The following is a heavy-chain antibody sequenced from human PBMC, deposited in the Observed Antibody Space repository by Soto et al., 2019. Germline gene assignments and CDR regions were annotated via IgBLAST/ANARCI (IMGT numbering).Heavy chain of an antibody. CDR1: GGSVNSGHYY. CDR2: IYYSGST. J-gene: IGHJ5*01. D-gene: IGHD3-10*01. CDR3: ARESSLFLPDSGKTIDP. V-gene: IGHV4-61*01. Sequence: PSETLSLTCTVSGGSVNSGHYYWNWIRQPPGKGLEWIGYIYYSGSTNYNSSLKSRLSISIDTSRNQFSLKLTSVTAADTAVYYCARESSLFLPDSGKTIDPWGQGILVTVSS.